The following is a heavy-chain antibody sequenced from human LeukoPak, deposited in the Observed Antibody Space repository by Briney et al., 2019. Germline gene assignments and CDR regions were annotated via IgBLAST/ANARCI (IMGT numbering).Heavy chain of an antibody. V-gene: IGHV1-69*05. D-gene: IGHD3-16*01. J-gene: IGHJ4*02. CDR2: IIPIFGTA. CDR3: ARESHRLYDYVWGSYESKHY. CDR1: GGTFSSYA. Sequence: GASVKVSCKASGGTFSSYAISWVRQAPGQGLEWMGGIIPIFGTANYAQKFQGRVTMTTDTSTSTAYMELRSLRSDDTAVYYCARESHRLYDYVWGSYESKHYWGQGTLVTVSS.